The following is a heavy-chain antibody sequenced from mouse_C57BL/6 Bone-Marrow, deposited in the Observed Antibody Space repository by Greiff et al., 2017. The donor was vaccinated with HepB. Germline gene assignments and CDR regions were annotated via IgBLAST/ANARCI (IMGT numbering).Heavy chain of an antibody. Sequence: QVQLKESGAELMKPGASVKLSCKATGYTFTGYWIEWVKQRPGHGLEWIGEILPGSGSTNYNEKFKGKATFTADTSSNTAYMQLSSLTTEDSAIYYCARRRARHYYGSSYWYFDVWGTGTTVTVSS. CDR2: ILPGSGST. V-gene: IGHV1-9*01. D-gene: IGHD1-1*01. J-gene: IGHJ1*03. CDR3: ARRRARHYYGSSYWYFDV. CDR1: GYTFTGYW.